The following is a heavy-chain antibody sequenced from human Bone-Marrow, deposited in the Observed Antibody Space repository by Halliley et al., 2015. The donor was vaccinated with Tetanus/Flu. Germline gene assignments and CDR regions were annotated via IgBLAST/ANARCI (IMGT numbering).Heavy chain of an antibody. CDR3: GRVLQRDYFGY. J-gene: IGHJ4*02. CDR2: IYYTGSA. D-gene: IGHD1-1*01. CDR1: GGSMNSYS. Sequence: TLSLTCTVSGGSMNSYSWSWIRQPPGKGLEYIGFIYYTGSAYYSSSLKSRVTILIDTSTKEFSLKLRSVTAADTAVYYCGRVLQRDYFGYWGQGTLVTVSP. V-gene: IGHV4-59*01.